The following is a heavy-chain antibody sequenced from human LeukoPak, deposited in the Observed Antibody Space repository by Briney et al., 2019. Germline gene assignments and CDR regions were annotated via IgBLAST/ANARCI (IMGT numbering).Heavy chain of an antibody. CDR2: MNPNSGHT. CDR3: ARGKPIVGANSYYYYMDV. J-gene: IGHJ6*03. D-gene: IGHD1-26*01. V-gene: IGHV1-8*01. Sequence: GASVKVSCKASGYTFTSYDINWVRQATGQGLEWMGGMNPNSGHTGYAQKFQGRVTVTRNTSISTAYMELSSLRSEDTAVYYCARGKPIVGANSYYYYMDVWGEGTTVTVSS. CDR1: GYTFTSYD.